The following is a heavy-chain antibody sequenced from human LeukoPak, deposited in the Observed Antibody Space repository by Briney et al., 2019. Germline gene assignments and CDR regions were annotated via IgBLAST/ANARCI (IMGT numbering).Heavy chain of an antibody. CDR2: IKQDGSEK. V-gene: IGHV3-7*01. CDR1: GFTFSSYW. D-gene: IGHD6-19*01. Sequence: GGSLRLSCAASGFTFSSYWMSWVRQAPGKGLEWVANIKQDGSEKYYVDSVKGRFTISRDNAKNSLYLQMNSLRAEDTAVYYCARLGSGQWLVRGRAFDIWGQGTMVTVSS. J-gene: IGHJ3*02. CDR3: ARLGSGQWLVRGRAFDI.